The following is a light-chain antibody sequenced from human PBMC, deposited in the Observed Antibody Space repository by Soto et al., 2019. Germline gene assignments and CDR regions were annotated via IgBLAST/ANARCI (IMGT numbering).Light chain of an antibody. Sequence: DIQMTQSPSTLSASVGDRVTITCRASQSISSWLAWYQQKQGKAPNLLIYKASTLESGVPSRFSGSGYGTEFNLTISSVQTDDFATYYCQQYKSYPLTFGGGTKVDIK. CDR1: QSISSW. J-gene: IGKJ4*01. V-gene: IGKV1-5*03. CDR3: QQYKSYPLT. CDR2: KAS.